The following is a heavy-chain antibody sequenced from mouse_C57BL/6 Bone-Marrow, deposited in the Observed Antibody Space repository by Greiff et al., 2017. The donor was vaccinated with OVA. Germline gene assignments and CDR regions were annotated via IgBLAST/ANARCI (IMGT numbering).Heavy chain of an antibody. Sequence: QVQLQQPGAELVMPGASVKLSCKASGYTFTRYWLHWVKQRPGQGLEWIGEIDPSDSYTNYNQKFKGKSTLTVDKSSSTAYMQLSSLTSEDSAVYYCARSPSHYYGSSYGFAYWGQGTLVTVSA. V-gene: IGHV1-69*01. CDR3: ARSPSHYYGSSYGFAY. CDR2: IDPSDSYT. D-gene: IGHD1-1*01. CDR1: GYTFTRYW. J-gene: IGHJ3*01.